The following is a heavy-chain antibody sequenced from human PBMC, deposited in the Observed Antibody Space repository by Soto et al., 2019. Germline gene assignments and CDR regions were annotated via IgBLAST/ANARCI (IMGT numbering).Heavy chain of an antibody. J-gene: IGHJ4*02. Sequence: EVQLLESGGALVQPGGSLRLSCAASGFKFDSYAMSWVRQAPGKGLELVSALSGTGDSTDYADSVKGRFTISRDASKTTLYLQMRSLRAEDTAVYYCAKDNGKYGSGTFFHWGQGTLVTVSS. CDR3: AKDNGKYGSGTFFH. V-gene: IGHV3-23*01. CDR1: GFKFDSYA. D-gene: IGHD3-10*01. CDR2: LSGTGDST.